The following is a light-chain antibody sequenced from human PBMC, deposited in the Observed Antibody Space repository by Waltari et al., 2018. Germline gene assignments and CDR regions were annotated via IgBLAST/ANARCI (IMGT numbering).Light chain of an antibody. CDR1: QNVLYSSNNKNY. Sequence: DIVMTQSPDSLAVSLGERATINCKSSQNVLYSSNNKNYLAWYQQKAGKPPKLLISWASTRDSGVPDRFSGSGSGTDFTLTISSLQAEDVAVYYCQQFYTTPRTFGQGTKVEIK. V-gene: IGKV4-1*01. J-gene: IGKJ1*01. CDR2: WAS. CDR3: QQFYTTPRT.